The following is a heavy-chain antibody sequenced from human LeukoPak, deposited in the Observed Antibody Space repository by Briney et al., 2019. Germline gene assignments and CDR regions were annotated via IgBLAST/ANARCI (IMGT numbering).Heavy chain of an antibody. J-gene: IGHJ4*02. D-gene: IGHD3-3*01. Sequence: ASVKVSCKASGYTFSSYYMHWVRQAPGQGLEWMGIINPSGDNRSYAQKFQGRGTMTRDMSTSTVYMEVSSLRSEDTAVYYCAGAVTNLGVAIPAHWGQGTLVTVSS. CDR3: AGAVTNLGVAIPAH. CDR1: GYTFSSYY. V-gene: IGHV1-46*01. CDR2: INPSGDNR.